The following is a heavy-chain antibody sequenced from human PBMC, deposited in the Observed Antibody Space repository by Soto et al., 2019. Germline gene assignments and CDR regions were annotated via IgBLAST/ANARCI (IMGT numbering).Heavy chain of an antibody. V-gene: IGHV3-33*01. CDR3: ARGHEGEYQPRWFDP. D-gene: IGHD2-2*01. Sequence: QAQLVESGGGVVQPGRSLRLSCAASGFTFNGYGMHWVRQAPGKVLEWVAVIWYDGRKTYYADSVKGRFTASRDNSKDILYLQMNDLRVEDTAVYYCARGHEGEYQPRWFDPWGQGTLVTVSS. CDR1: GFTFNGYG. J-gene: IGHJ5*02. CDR2: IWYDGRKT.